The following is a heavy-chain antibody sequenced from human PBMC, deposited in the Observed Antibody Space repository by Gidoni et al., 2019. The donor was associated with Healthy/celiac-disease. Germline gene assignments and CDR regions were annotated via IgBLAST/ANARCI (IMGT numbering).Heavy chain of an antibody. Sequence: QLQLQESGPGLVKPSETLSLTCTVSGGSISSSSYYWGWIRQPPGKGLEWIGSIYYSGSTYYNPSLKSRVTISVDTSKNQFSLKLSSVTAADTAVYYCARHWSSGSYFSYWGQGTLVTVSS. CDR2: IYYSGST. CDR3: ARHWSSGSYFSY. D-gene: IGHD1-26*01. V-gene: IGHV4-39*01. CDR1: GGSISSSSYY. J-gene: IGHJ4*02.